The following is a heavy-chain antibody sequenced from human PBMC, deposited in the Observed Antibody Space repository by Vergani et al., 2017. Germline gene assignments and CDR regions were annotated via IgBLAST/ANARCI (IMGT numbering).Heavy chain of an antibody. CDR2: ISYDGSNK. V-gene: IGHV3-30*03. CDR1: GFTFSSYG. D-gene: IGHD6-13*01. J-gene: IGHJ3*02. Sequence: QVQLVESGGGVVQPGRSLRLSCAASGFTFSSYGMHWVPQPPGKGLEWVAVISYDGSNKYYADSVKGRFTISRDNSKNTLYLQMNSLRAEDTAVYYCARDQIIAAADDAFDIWGQGTMVTVSS. CDR3: ARDQIIAAADDAFDI.